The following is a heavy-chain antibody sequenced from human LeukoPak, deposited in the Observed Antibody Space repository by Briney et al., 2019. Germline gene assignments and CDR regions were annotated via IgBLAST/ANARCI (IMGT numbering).Heavy chain of an antibody. J-gene: IGHJ4*02. CDR3: ARACSDRGVYFDY. D-gene: IGHD2-21*01. Sequence: SEALSLTCTVSGGSISSGGYCWSWIRQHPGKGLEWIVYIYYSGSTYYNPSRKSRVTISVETSKKQFSLKLSSVTGADTAVYYCARACSDRGVYFDYWGQGTLVSVS. CDR2: IYYSGST. CDR1: GGSISSGGYC. V-gene: IGHV4-31*03.